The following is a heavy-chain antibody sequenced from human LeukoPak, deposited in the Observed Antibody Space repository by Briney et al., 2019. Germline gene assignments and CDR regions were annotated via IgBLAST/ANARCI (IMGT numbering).Heavy chain of an antibody. CDR2: IYPGDSDT. Sequence: AGESLKISCKGSGYSFTSYWIGWVRQMPGKGLEWMGIIYPGDSDTRYSPSFQGQVTISADKSISTAYLQWSSLKASDTAMYYCARHDRGYSYGYPSDAFDIWGQGTMVTVSS. D-gene: IGHD5-18*01. CDR1: GYSFTSYW. J-gene: IGHJ3*02. CDR3: ARHDRGYSYGYPSDAFDI. V-gene: IGHV5-51*01.